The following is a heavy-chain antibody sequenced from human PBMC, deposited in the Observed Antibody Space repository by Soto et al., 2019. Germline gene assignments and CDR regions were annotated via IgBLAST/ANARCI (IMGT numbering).Heavy chain of an antibody. CDR3: ARDLVGYCSGGSCYPYYYYGMDV. CDR1: GFTFSSYA. D-gene: IGHD2-15*01. CDR2: ISYDGSNK. J-gene: IGHJ6*02. Sequence: PGGSLRLSCAASGFTFSSYAMHWVRQAPGKGLEWVAVISYDGSNKYYADSVKGRFTISRDNSKNTLYLQMNSLRAEDTAVYYCARDLVGYCSGGSCYPYYYYGMDVWGQGTTVTVSS. V-gene: IGHV3-30-3*01.